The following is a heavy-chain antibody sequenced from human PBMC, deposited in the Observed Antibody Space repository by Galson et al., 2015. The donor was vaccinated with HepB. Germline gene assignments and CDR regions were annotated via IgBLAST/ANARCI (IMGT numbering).Heavy chain of an antibody. D-gene: IGHD2-2*01. Sequence: LEWIGEINHSGTTSYNPSLKSRVTTSVDTSKNQFFLKLSSVTAADTAVYYCARGVVAPAMKGFTVTGRWFDPWGQGTLVTVSS. CDR3: ARGVVAPAMKGFTVTGRWFDP. J-gene: IGHJ5*02. CDR2: INHSGTT. V-gene: IGHV4-34*01.